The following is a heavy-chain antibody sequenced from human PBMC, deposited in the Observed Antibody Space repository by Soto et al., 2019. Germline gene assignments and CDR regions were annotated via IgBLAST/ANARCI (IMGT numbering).Heavy chain of an antibody. Sequence: GGSLRLSCAASGFTFSSYWMSWVRQAPGKGLEWVANIKQDGSEKYYVDSVKGRFTISRDNAKNSLYLQMNSLRAEDTAVYYCARGRATVTSPKHNLFDPWGQGTLVTVSS. J-gene: IGHJ5*02. CDR3: ARGRATVTSPKHNLFDP. CDR1: GFTFSSYW. D-gene: IGHD4-17*01. V-gene: IGHV3-7*02. CDR2: IKQDGSEK.